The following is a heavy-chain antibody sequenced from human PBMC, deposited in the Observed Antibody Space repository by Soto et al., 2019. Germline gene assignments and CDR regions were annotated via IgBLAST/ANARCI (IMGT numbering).Heavy chain of an antibody. CDR3: AKDRGGVLAPSYFDN. CDR2: ISGSGGST. Sequence: QPAVSLRLSCAAADFTFTDYAMTWVRQAPGKGLDWVSSISGSGGSTCYTDSVKGRFTISRDNSKNTLYLQMNSLRAEDTAVYYCAKDRGGVLAPSYFDNWGQGP. CDR1: DFTFTDYA. D-gene: IGHD2-8*01. J-gene: IGHJ4*02. V-gene: IGHV3-23*01.